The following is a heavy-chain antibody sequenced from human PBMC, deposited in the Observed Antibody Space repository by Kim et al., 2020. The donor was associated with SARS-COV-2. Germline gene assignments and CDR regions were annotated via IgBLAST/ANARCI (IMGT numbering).Heavy chain of an antibody. D-gene: IGHD1-26*01. V-gene: IGHV4-4*02. CDR3: ARLRTDTGSYFRFDS. Sequence: SETLSLTCAVSGDSISTGNWWSWVRQAPGKGLEWIGKIYHSGNTNYNPSLKSRVSISVDKSKNQFSLNLNSVTAADTAMYYCARLRTDTGSYFRFDSWGQGTLVTVSS. CDR1: GDSISTGNW. J-gene: IGHJ4*02. CDR2: IYHSGNT.